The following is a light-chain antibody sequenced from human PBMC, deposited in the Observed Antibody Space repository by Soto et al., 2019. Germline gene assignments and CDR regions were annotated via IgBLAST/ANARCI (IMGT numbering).Light chain of an antibody. V-gene: IGLV2-8*01. CDR3: SSYAGSNNLYV. J-gene: IGLJ1*01. CDR1: SSDIGVYNY. CDR2: EVS. Sequence: QAAITEPPSASGSPGQSVTISCTGTSSDIGVYNYVSWYQQHPGKAPKLMIYEVSKRPLGVPDRFSGSKSGNTASLTVSGLQAEDEADYYCSSYAGSNNLYVFGTGTKVTVL.